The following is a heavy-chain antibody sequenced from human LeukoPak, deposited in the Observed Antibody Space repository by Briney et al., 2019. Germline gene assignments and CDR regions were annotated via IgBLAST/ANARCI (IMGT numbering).Heavy chain of an antibody. D-gene: IGHD3-3*01. J-gene: IGHJ5*02. CDR2: IGGSGGST. V-gene: IGHV3-23*01. CDR1: GFTFSSYA. Sequence: HSGGSLRLSCAASGFTFSSYAMSWVRQAPGKGLEWVSAIGGSGGSTYYADCVKGRFTISRDNSKNTVYLQMNSLRVEDTAVYYCAKEQLLVPIAIFGVEYPSWGQGTLVTVSS. CDR3: AKEQLLVPIAIFGVEYPS.